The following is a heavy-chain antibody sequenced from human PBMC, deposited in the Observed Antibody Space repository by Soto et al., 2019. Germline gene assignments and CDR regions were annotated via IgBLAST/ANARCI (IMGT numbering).Heavy chain of an antibody. CDR2: IIPIFGTA. J-gene: IGHJ6*02. D-gene: IGHD2-2*01. CDR1: GGTFSSYA. CDR3: AREGYCSSTSCPPNKYYYYGMDV. V-gene: IGHV1-69*13. Sequence: SVKVSCKASGGTFSSYAISWVRQAPGQGLEWMGGIIPIFGTANYAQKFQGRVTITADESTSTAYMELSSLRSEDTAVYYCAREGYCSSTSCPPNKYYYYGMDVWGQGTTVTVS.